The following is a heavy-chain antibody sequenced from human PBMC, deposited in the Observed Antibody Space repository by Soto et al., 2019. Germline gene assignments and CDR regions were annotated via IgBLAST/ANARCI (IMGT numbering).Heavy chain of an antibody. Sequence: GGSLRLSCAASGFTFSSYAMHWVRQAPGKGLEWVAVISYDGSNKYYADSVKGRFTISRDNSKNTLYLQMNSLRAEDTAVYYCARGYSGEDYWGQGTVVTVSS. CDR2: ISYDGSNK. D-gene: IGHD5-12*01. CDR1: GFTFSSYA. CDR3: ARGYSGEDY. V-gene: IGHV3-30-3*01. J-gene: IGHJ4*02.